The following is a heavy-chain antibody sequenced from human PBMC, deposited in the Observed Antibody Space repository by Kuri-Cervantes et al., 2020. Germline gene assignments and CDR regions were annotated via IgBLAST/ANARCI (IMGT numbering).Heavy chain of an antibody. J-gene: IGHJ3*02. Sequence: GESLKISCEASGFTFSSYGMHLVRQAPGKGLEWVAVISYDGSNKYYADSVKGRFTISRDNSKNTLYLQMNSLRAEDTAMYYCARNLNDYDSSGYQDTDVLDIWGQGTMVTVSS. CDR3: ARNLNDYDSSGYQDTDVLDI. D-gene: IGHD3-22*01. V-gene: IGHV3-33*05. CDR1: GFTFSSYG. CDR2: ISYDGSNK.